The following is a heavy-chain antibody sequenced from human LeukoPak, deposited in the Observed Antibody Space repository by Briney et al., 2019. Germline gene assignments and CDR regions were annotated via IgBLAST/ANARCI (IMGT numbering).Heavy chain of an antibody. V-gene: IGHV4-30-2*01. CDR1: GGSISSGGYS. D-gene: IGHD3-10*01. J-gene: IGHJ3*02. CDR3: ARGSGSYAFDI. Sequence: SETLSLTCAVSGGSISSGGYSWSWIRQPPGKGLEWIGYIYHSGSTYYNPSLKSRVTISVDRSKNQFSLKLSSVTAADTAVYYCARGSGSYAFDIWGQGTMVTASS. CDR2: IYHSGST.